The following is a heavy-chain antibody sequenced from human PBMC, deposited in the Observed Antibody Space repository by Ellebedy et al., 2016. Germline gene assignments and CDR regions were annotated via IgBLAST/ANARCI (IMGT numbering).Heavy chain of an antibody. CDR1: GYTFTSYH. D-gene: IGHD1-1*01. V-gene: IGHV1-8*01. J-gene: IGHJ1*01. Sequence: ASVKVSCXASGYTFTSYHINWVRQATGQGLEWMGWMTPNSGNTGYAQKFHGRISMTRNTSMNTAYMELSSLRFEDTAVYYCARGWGDAPGTGNWFNFWGQGTLITVSS. CDR3: ARGWGDAPGTGNWFNF. CDR2: MTPNSGNT.